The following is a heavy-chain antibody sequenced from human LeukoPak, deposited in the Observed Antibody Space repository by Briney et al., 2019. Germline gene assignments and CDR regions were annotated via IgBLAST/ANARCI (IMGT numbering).Heavy chain of an antibody. D-gene: IGHD3-16*01. CDR2: LSGSGSSA. J-gene: IGHJ6*02. CDR1: GFTFSTYA. V-gene: IGHV3-23*01. CDR3: ARGGGLDV. Sequence: GGSLRLSCAASGFTFSTYAMSWVRQAPGKGLEWVSGLSGSGSSAYYADSVKGRFTISRDNAKNSLYLQMSNLRAEDTAVYFCARGGGLDVWGQGATVTVSS.